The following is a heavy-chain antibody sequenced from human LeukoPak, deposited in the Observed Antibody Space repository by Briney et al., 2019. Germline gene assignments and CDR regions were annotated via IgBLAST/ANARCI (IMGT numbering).Heavy chain of an antibody. Sequence: SETLSLTCTVSGGSISSYYWSWIRQPPGKGLEWIGYIYYSGSTNYNPSLKSRVTISVDTSKNQFSLKLSSVTAADTAVYYCARRYGSGSYGGYYYYYGMDVWGQGTTVTVSS. CDR2: IYYSGST. D-gene: IGHD3-10*01. CDR1: GGSISSYY. CDR3: ARRYGSGSYGGYYYYYGMDV. V-gene: IGHV4-59*01. J-gene: IGHJ6*02.